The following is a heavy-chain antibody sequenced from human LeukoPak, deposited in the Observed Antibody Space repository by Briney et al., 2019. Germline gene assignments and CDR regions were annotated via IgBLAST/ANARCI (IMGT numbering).Heavy chain of an antibody. V-gene: IGHV1-46*01. CDR2: INPSGGST. CDR3: ARAGIAAAARYYGMDV. CDR1: GYTFTSYD. J-gene: IGHJ6*02. Sequence: ASVKVSCKASGYTFTSYDINWVRQAPGQGLEWMGIINPSGGSTSYAQKFQGRVTMTGDTSTSTVYMELSSLRSEDTAVYYCARAGIAAAARYYGMDVWGQGTTVTVSS. D-gene: IGHD6-13*01.